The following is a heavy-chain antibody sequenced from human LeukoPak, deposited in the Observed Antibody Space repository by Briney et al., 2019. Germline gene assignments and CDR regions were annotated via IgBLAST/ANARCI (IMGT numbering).Heavy chain of an antibody. CDR2: IIPIFGTA. D-gene: IGHD3-22*01. J-gene: IGHJ4*02. V-gene: IGHV1-69*13. CDR3: ARGHYYDSSGQETY. CDR1: GGAFSSYA. Sequence: SVKVTCKASGGAFSSYAISWVRQAPGQGLEWMGGIIPIFGTANYAQKFQGRVTITADESTSTAYMELSSLRSEDTAVYYCARGHYYDSSGQETYWGQGTLVTVSS.